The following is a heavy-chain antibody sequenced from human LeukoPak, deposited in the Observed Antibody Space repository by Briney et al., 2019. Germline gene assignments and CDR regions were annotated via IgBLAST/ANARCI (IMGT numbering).Heavy chain of an antibody. D-gene: IGHD6-6*01. J-gene: IGHJ4*02. CDR1: GGSISTSNYY. CDR3: ARRSRIAARRYFDY. Sequence: PSETLSLTCTVSGGSISTSNYYWGWIRQPPGKGLEWIGNIFYSGSTYYSPSLRSRVTISLDTSRNQFSLKLNSVTAADTAVYYCARRSRIAARRYFDYWGQGTLVTVSS. V-gene: IGHV4-39*07. CDR2: IFYSGST.